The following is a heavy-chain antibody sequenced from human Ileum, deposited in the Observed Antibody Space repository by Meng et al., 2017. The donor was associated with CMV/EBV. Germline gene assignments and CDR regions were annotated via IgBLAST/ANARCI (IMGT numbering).Heavy chain of an antibody. CDR1: GYTFTSYF. CDR2: INPSGGGT. Sequence: CKASGYTFTSYFRHWVRQGPGQGLEWMGTINPSGGGTRYAQKFQGRVTMTRDTSTSTVYVEVSSLRSEDTAVYHCARPTVNGSSGLDYWGQGTLVTVSS. V-gene: IGHV1-46*01. J-gene: IGHJ4*02. CDR3: ARPTVNGSSGLDY. D-gene: IGHD5-12*01.